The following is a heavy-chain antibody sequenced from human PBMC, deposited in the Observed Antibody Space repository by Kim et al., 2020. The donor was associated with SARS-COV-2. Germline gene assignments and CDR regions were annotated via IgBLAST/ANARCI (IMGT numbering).Heavy chain of an antibody. D-gene: IGHD5-12*01. CDR1: GFTFSSYS. Sequence: GGSLRLSCAASGFTFSSYSMNWVRQAPGKGLEWVSSISSSSSYIYYADSVKGRFTISRDNAKNSLYLQMNSLRAEDTAVYYCYLADTGDGYANCWGQGTLVTVSS. V-gene: IGHV3-21*01. CDR2: ISSSSSYI. J-gene: IGHJ4*02. CDR3: YLADTGDGYANC.